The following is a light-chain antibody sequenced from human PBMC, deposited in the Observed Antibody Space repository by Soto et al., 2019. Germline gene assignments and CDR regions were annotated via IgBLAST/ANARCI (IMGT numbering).Light chain of an antibody. Sequence: VVTQSPATLSGSPGERATLSCRASQSVSSTLACYTQKPGQAPRLLIYGPSTWATGIPARFSGSGSGTEVTLTISSLQSEDFAVSYCKQYNNWPPITFGQGTRLEI. CDR2: GPS. CDR3: KQYNNWPPIT. CDR1: QSVSST. V-gene: IGKV3D-15*01. J-gene: IGKJ5*01.